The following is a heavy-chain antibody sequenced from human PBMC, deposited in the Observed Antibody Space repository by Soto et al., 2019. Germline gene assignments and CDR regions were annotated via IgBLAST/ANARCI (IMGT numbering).Heavy chain of an antibody. V-gene: IGHV4-4*02. CDR2: IFQSGTT. CDR1: GASISSYW. Sequence: QVQLQESGPGLVKPSGTLSLTCAVSGASISSYWWSWVRQTPGKGLEWIGEIFQSGTTNSNPSLKSRVSMTLDKSKNQFSLSLTSVTAADTAVYYCSRNRDSSTFLDYWGRGTLVTVSS. J-gene: IGHJ4*02. CDR3: SRNRDSSTFLDY. D-gene: IGHD6-13*01.